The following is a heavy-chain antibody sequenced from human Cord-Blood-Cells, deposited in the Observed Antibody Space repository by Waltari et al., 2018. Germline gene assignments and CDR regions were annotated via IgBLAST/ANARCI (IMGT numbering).Heavy chain of an antibody. J-gene: IGHJ3*02. Sequence: EVQLVESGGGLVQPGGSLRLSCAASGFTFSSYWMHWVRQAPGKGLGWVSRINSEGSSTSYADSVKGRFTISRDNAKNTLYLQMNSLRAEDTAVYYCARDYGDAFDIWGQGTMVTVSS. CDR1: GFTFSSYW. CDR3: ARDYGDAFDI. D-gene: IGHD4-17*01. CDR2: INSEGSST. V-gene: IGHV3-74*01.